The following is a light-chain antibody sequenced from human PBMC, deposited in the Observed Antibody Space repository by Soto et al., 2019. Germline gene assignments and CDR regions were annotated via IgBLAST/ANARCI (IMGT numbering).Light chain of an antibody. J-gene: IGLJ2*01. CDR1: SADVGSYNY. CDR2: EVS. Sequence: QSALTQPASVSGSPGQSITISCTGTSADVGSYNYVSWYQQHPGKAPNLMIYEVSNRPSGISNRISGSKSGNTASLTVSGLLAEDEADYYCSSYTSTSTYVVFGGGTKLTVL. CDR3: SSYTSTSTYVV. V-gene: IGLV2-14*01.